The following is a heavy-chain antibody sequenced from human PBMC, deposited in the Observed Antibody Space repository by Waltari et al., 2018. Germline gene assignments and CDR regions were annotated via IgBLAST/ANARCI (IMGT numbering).Heavy chain of an antibody. D-gene: IGHD6-13*01. Sequence: VQLVQSGAEVKKPGASVKVSCKASGYTFTGYYMHWVRQAPGQGLEWMGRINPNSGGTNYEQKFQGRVTMTRDTSISTAYMELSRLRSDDTAVYYCARIAAAGWSWFDPWGQGTLVTVSS. J-gene: IGHJ5*02. CDR1: GYTFTGYY. CDR2: INPNSGGT. V-gene: IGHV1-2*06. CDR3: ARIAAAGWSWFDP.